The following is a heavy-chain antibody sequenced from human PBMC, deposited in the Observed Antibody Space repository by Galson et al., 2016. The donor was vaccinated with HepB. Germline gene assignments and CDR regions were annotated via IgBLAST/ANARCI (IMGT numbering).Heavy chain of an antibody. CDR1: GFTFSSYS. CDR2: ISSSSSTI. V-gene: IGHV3-48*01. Sequence: LRLSCAASGFTFSSYSMNWVRQAPGKGLEWVSYISSSSSTIYYADSVKGRSTISRDNSKKPLYLQMNSLGAEDTAIYYCAVRYSSIWYFQHWGRGTLVSVSS. J-gene: IGHJ1*01. D-gene: IGHD6-13*01. CDR3: AVRYSSIWYFQH.